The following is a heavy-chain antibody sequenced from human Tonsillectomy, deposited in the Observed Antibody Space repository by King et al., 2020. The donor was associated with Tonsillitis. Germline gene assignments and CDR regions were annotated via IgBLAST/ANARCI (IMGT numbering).Heavy chain of an antibody. CDR1: GFTFSSYG. CDR2: IRFDGSNK. CDR3: AKGGVTTTRYHYYYYGMDV. J-gene: IGHJ6*02. V-gene: IGHV3-30*02. Sequence: VQLVESGGGVVQPGGSLSLSCVASGFTFSSYGMHWVRQAPGKGLEWVTFIRFDGSNKYNADSVKGRFTISRDNSKNTLYLQMNSLRAEDTAVYYCAKGGVTTTRYHYYYYGMDVWGQGTTVTVSS. D-gene: IGHD4-11*01.